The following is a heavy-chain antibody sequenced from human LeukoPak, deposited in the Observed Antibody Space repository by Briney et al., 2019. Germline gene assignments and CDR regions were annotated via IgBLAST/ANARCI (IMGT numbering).Heavy chain of an antibody. V-gene: IGHV3-23*01. CDR3: ATLHCSGGSCYSFVGAFDI. Sequence: GGSLRLSCAASGFTFSSYAMSWVRQAPGKGLEWVSAISGSGGSTYYADSVKGRFTISRDNSKNTLYLQMNSLRAEDTAVYYCATLHCSGGSCYSFVGAFDIWGQGTMVTVSS. CDR2: ISGSGGST. J-gene: IGHJ3*02. CDR1: GFTFSSYA. D-gene: IGHD2-15*01.